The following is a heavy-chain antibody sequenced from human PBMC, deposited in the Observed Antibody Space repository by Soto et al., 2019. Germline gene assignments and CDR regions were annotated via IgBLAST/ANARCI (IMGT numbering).Heavy chain of an antibody. CDR2: IWNDGNGY. Sequence: GGSLRLSCAASGFTFNNYGMHWVRQAPGKGLEWVAVIWNDGNGYYYANSVKGRFTISRDNSKNTLYLQMSSLRVEDTAVYYCARRQISFPTRGAASARVGMDVWGQAPTVTSP. J-gene: IGHJ6*02. CDR1: GFTFNNYG. D-gene: IGHD6-25*01. V-gene: IGHV3-33*01. CDR3: ARRQISFPTRGAASARVGMDV.